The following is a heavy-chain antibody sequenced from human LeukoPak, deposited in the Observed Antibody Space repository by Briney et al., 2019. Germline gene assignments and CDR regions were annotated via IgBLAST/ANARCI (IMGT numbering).Heavy chain of an antibody. V-gene: IGHV3-33*01. D-gene: IGHD3-3*02. CDR1: GFTFSSYG. J-gene: IGHJ6*02. Sequence: GGSLRLSCAASGFTFSSYGMHWVRQAPGKGLEWVAVIWYDGSNKYYADSVKGRFTISRDNSKNTLYLQMNSLRAEDTAVYYCARDIIDSITPPYYYYGMDVWGQGTTVTVSS. CDR2: IWYDGSNK. CDR3: ARDIIDSITPPYYYYGMDV.